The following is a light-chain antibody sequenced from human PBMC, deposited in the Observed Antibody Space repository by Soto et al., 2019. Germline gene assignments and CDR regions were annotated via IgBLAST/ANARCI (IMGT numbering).Light chain of an antibody. CDR3: CSYAGGTSVV. CDR2: ADV. Sequence: QSALTQPASVSGSPGQSITISCTGTSSDVGKYNLVSWYQQHPGKAPKLMIYADVERPSGISNRFSGSKSGNTASLTISGLRTEDEADYYCCSYAGGTSVVFGGGTKLTVL. CDR1: SSDVGKYNL. J-gene: IGLJ2*01. V-gene: IGLV2-23*01.